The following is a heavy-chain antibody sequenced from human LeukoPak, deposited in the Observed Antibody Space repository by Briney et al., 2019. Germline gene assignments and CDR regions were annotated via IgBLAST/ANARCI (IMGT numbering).Heavy chain of an antibody. CDR1: GFTFSDYY. Sequence: GGSLRLSCAASGFTFSDYYMSWIRQAPGKGLEWVSYISSSGSTIYYADSVKGRFTISRDNAKNSLCLQMNSLRAEDTAVYYCARDHYDFWSGYSGRQFDYWGQGTLVTVSS. J-gene: IGHJ4*02. V-gene: IGHV3-11*01. CDR2: ISSSGSTI. D-gene: IGHD3-3*01. CDR3: ARDHYDFWSGYSGRQFDY.